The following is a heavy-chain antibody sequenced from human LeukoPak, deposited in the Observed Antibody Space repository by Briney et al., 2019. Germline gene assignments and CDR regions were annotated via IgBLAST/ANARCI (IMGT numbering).Heavy chain of an antibody. J-gene: IGHJ6*03. CDR2: INHSGST. CDR3: ARVTGDYPYYYYYYMDV. CDR1: GGSFSGYY. D-gene: IGHD4-17*01. V-gene: IGHV4-34*01. Sequence: SETLSLTCAVYGGSFSGYYWSWIRQPPGKGLEWIGEINHSGSTNYNPSLKSRVTISVDTSKNQFSLKLSSVTAADTAVYYCARVTGDYPYYYYYYMDVWGKGTTVTVSS.